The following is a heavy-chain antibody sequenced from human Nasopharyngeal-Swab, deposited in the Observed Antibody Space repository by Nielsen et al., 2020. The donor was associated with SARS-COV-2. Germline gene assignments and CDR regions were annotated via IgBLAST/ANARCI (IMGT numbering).Heavy chain of an antibody. V-gene: IGHV1-46*01. D-gene: IGHD2-15*01. Sequence: WVRQAPGQGLEWMGIINPGGGSARYSQNFQGRVTMTRDTSTNTVYMELYSLTSEDTAVYYCARGGDPREGEAATDCFDPWGQGTLVTVSS. CDR3: ARGGDPREGEAATDCFDP. J-gene: IGHJ5*02. CDR2: INPGGGSA.